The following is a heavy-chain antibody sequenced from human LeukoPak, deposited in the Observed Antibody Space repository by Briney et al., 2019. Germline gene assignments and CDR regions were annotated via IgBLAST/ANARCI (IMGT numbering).Heavy chain of an antibody. V-gene: IGHV1-69*13. CDR3: ARLKLQYYYDSSGRGGYFDY. Sequence: SVKVSCKASGGTFSSYAISWVRQAPGQGLEWMGGIIPIFGTANYAQKFQGRVTITADESTSTAYMELSSLRSEDTAVYYCARLKLQYYYDSSGRGGYFDYWGQGTLVTVSS. CDR1: GGTFSSYA. J-gene: IGHJ4*02. CDR2: IIPIFGTA. D-gene: IGHD3-22*01.